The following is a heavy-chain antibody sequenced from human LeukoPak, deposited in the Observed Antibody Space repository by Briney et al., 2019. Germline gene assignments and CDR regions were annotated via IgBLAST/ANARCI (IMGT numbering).Heavy chain of an antibody. CDR1: GGAFSSYA. Sequence: ASVKVSCKASGGAFSSYAISWVRQAPGQGLEWMGGIIPIFGTANYAQKFQGRVTITTDESTSTAYMELSSLRSEDTAVYYCARDLLTSRGKTFDYWGQGTLVTVSS. J-gene: IGHJ4*02. CDR2: IIPIFGTA. V-gene: IGHV1-69*05. D-gene: IGHD3-16*01. CDR3: ARDLLTSRGKTFDY.